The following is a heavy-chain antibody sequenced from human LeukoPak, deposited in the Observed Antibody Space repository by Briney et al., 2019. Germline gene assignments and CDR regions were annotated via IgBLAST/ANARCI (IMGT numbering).Heavy chain of an antibody. J-gene: IGHJ5*02. CDR3: ARDSGSQRRPFRFDP. D-gene: IGHD1-26*01. V-gene: IGHV4-59*11. CDR2: VFDSGRT. CDR1: GGSMTTHH. Sequence: SETLSLTCTVSGGSMTTHHWNWIRQTPGKGLEWIGYVFDSGRTKENPSLKSRVTLSADTSKNQLSLRLSSVTAADTAVYYCARDSGSQRRPFRFDPWGQGTLVTVSS.